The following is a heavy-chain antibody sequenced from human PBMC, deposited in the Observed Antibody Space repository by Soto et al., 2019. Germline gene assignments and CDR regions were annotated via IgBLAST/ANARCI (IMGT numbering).Heavy chain of an antibody. CDR1: GFTFSGSA. Sequence: EVPLVESGGGLVQPGGSLKLSCAASGFTFSGSAMHWVRQASGKGLEWVGRIRSKANTYATAYAASVKGRFTISRDDSKNTAYLQMNSLKNEDTAVYYCTRQNDYGDYLGSGDVFDIWGQGTMVTVSS. V-gene: IGHV3-73*01. CDR2: IRSKANTYAT. D-gene: IGHD4-17*01. CDR3: TRQNDYGDYLGSGDVFDI. J-gene: IGHJ3*02.